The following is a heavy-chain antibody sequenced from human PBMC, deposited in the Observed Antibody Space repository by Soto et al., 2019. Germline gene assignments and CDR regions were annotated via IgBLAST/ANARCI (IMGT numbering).Heavy chain of an antibody. CDR1: GYTXTEYY. V-gene: IGHV1-2*02. CDR2: INPRTGDT. Sequence: SXKVSYMASGYTXTEYYLYVVRQAPGQGPEWLGGINPRTGDTNQAQKLQVRVTMTRDMSLTNAYMELHRLTSHHTAVYYCARDPIGGGAPYYFDYWGQGSLVTVSS. D-gene: IGHD3-16*01. J-gene: IGHJ4*02. CDR3: ARDPIGGGAPYYFDY.